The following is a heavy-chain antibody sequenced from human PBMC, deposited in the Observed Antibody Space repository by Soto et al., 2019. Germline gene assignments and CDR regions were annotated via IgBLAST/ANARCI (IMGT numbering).Heavy chain of an antibody. J-gene: IGHJ4*02. CDR2: INESGST. CDR1: GQSFSGHS. Sequence: QVQLQQWGAVLVKPSETLSLSCAVYGQSFSGHSWAWIRQPPGKGLEWIGEINESGSTYYNPSLKSRVAISTDTSKNQFSLKLSSVSAADTAAYFCARGSGIVALPGDLEDVKYDYWGQGTLVNVSS. CDR3: ARGSGIVALPGDLEDVKYDY. D-gene: IGHD2-21*01. V-gene: IGHV4-34*01.